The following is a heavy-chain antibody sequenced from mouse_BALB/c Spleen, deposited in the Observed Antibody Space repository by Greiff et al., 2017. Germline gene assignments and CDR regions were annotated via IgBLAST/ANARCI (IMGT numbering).Heavy chain of an antibody. D-gene: IGHD2-1*01. CDR2: INPSNGRT. J-gene: IGHJ4*01. V-gene: IGHV1S81*02. CDR3: ARSYGNDYAMDY. Sequence: VQLQQPGAELVKPGASVKLSCKASGYTFTSYWMHWVKQRPGQGLEWIGEINPSNGRTNYNEKFKSKATLTVDKSSSTAYMQLSSLTSEDSAVYYCARSYGNDYAMDYWGQGTSVTVSS. CDR1: GYTFTSYW.